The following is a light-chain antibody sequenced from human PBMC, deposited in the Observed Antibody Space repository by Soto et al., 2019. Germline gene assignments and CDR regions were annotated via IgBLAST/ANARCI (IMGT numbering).Light chain of an antibody. CDR1: QIVNKNF. J-gene: IGKJ1*01. V-gene: IGKV3-20*01. CDR3: QQYSSSRT. Sequence: EIVLTQSPGTLSLVLVERATLSCMASQIVNKNFLAWYQQRPGQAPRLLIYGASIRATDIPDRFSGSGSGTDFTLTISRLEPDDFAVYYCQQYSSSRTFGPGTKVDIK. CDR2: GAS.